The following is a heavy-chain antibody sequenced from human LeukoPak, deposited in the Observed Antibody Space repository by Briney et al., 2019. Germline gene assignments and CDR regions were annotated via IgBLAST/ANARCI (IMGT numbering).Heavy chain of an antibody. CDR2: IYYSGST. Sequence: SETLSLTXTVSGGSISSYYWSWIRQAPGKGLEWIGYIYYSGSTNYNPSLKSRVTISVDTSKNQFSLKLSSVTAADTAVYYCARSAYYYDNSGYYPHFDYWGQGTLVTVSS. J-gene: IGHJ4*02. V-gene: IGHV4-59*01. D-gene: IGHD3-22*01. CDR1: GGSISSYY. CDR3: ARSAYYYDNSGYYPHFDY.